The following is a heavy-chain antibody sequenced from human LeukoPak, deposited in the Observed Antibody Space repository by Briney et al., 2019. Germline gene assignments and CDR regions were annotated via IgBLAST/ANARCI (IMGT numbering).Heavy chain of an antibody. CDR1: GGSISSGGYY. D-gene: IGHD5-18*01. CDR2: IYYSGST. Sequence: SETPSLTCTVSGGSISSGGYYWSWIRQHPGKGLEWIGYIYYSGSTYYNPSLKSRVTISVDTSKNQFSLKLSSVTAADTAVYYCASTVDTAMVNPYCFDYWGQGTLVTVSS. J-gene: IGHJ4*02. V-gene: IGHV4-31*03. CDR3: ASTVDTAMVNPYCFDY.